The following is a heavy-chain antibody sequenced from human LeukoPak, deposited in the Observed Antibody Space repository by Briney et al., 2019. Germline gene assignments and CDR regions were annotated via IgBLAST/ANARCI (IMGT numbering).Heavy chain of an antibody. CDR1: GFTFSSYS. CDR2: ISSNGGSR. J-gene: IGHJ4*02. D-gene: IGHD4-17*01. CDR3: ASVYGDYGGGYSY. V-gene: IGHV3-64*01. Sequence: GGSLRLSCAASGFTFSSYSMRWVRQAPGEGLEYVSAISSNGGSRYYANSVKGRFTISRDNSKNTLYLQMGSLRTEDMAVYYCASVYGDYGGGYSYWGQGTLVTVSS.